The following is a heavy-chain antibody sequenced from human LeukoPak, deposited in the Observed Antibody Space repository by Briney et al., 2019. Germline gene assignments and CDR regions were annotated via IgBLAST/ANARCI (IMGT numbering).Heavy chain of an antibody. D-gene: IGHD3-16*01. CDR3: ASEPGLSRGPDYAMDV. Sequence: GGSLILSCAASGFTFTIYSMNWVRRAPGKGLEWMTCVLDNTDFPYYADSVEGRFIISRDSSKNVVYLQMNSPRPEDTAIYYCASEPGLSRGPDYAMDVWGQGTTVTVSS. CDR1: GFTFTIYS. V-gene: IGHV3-30*03. CDR2: VLDNTDFP. J-gene: IGHJ6*02.